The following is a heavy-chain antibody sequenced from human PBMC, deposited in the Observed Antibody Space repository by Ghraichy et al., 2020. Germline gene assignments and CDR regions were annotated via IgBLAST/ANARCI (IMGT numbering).Heavy chain of an antibody. Sequence: GGSLRLSCAASGFTFDDYAMHWVRQAPGKGLEWVSGISWNSGSIGYADSVKGRFTISRDNAKNSLYLQMNSLRAEDTALYYCAKDKGSSWKGAAFDIWGQGTMVTVSS. CDR3: AKDKGSSWKGAAFDI. V-gene: IGHV3-9*01. J-gene: IGHJ3*02. CDR1: GFTFDDYA. D-gene: IGHD6-13*01. CDR2: ISWNSGSI.